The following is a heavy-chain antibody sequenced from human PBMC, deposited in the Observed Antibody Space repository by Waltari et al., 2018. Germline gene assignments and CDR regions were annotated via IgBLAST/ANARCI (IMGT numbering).Heavy chain of an antibody. CDR1: GFTFDDYT. D-gene: IGHD3-10*01. CDR2: ISWDGGST. J-gene: IGHJ4*02. Sequence: EVQLVESGGVVVQPGGSLRLSCAASGFTFDDYTMPWVRQAPGKGLEWVSLISWDGGSTYYADSVKGRFTISRDNSKNSLYLQMNSLRTEDTALYYCAKDMYGSGSYYGVDYWGQGTLVTVSS. CDR3: AKDMYGSGSYYGVDY. V-gene: IGHV3-43*01.